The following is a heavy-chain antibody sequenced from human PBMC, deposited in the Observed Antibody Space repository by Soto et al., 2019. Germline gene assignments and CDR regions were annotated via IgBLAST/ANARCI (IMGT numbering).Heavy chain of an antibody. CDR3: ARGPRIYYGSGPPNPTNWFDP. CDR2: IYYSGST. CDR1: GGSISSYY. J-gene: IGHJ5*02. D-gene: IGHD3-10*01. Sequence: SETLSLTCTVSGGSISSYYWSWIRQPPGKGLEWIGYIYYSGSTNYNPSLKSRVTISVDTSKNQFSLKLSSVTAADTAVYYCARGPRIYYGSGPPNPTNWFDPWGQGTLVTVSS. V-gene: IGHV4-59*12.